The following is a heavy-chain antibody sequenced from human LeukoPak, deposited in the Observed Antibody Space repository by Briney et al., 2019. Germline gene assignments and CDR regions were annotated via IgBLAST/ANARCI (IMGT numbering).Heavy chain of an antibody. J-gene: IGHJ3*02. CDR3: AKPMEDSYYDSSVYYLGGAFDI. Sequence: PGGSLRLSCAASGFTFSTFSSYAMSWVRQAPGKGLEWVSVIISSGGSAYYADSVKGRFTISRDNSKNTLYLQMNSLRAEDTAVYYCAKPMEDSYYDSSVYYLGGAFDIWGQGTMVTVSS. V-gene: IGHV3-23*01. D-gene: IGHD3-22*01. CDR1: GFTFSTFSSYA. CDR2: IISSGGSA.